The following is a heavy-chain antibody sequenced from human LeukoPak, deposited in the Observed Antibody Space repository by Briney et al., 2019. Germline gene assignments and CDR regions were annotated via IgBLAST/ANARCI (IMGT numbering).Heavy chain of an antibody. V-gene: IGHV4-59*01. D-gene: IGHD6-13*01. Sequence: SETLSLTCTVSGGSISSYYWSWIRQPPGKGLEWIGYIYYSGSTNYNPSLKSRVTISVDTSKNQFSLNLSSVTAADTAVYYCARVDSSNWYDSRGYFDYWGQGTLVTVSS. CDR1: GGSISSYY. J-gene: IGHJ4*02. CDR3: ARVDSSNWYDSRGYFDY. CDR2: IYYSGST.